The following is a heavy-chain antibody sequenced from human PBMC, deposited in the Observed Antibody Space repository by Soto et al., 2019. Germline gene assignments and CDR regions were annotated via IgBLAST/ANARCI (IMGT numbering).Heavy chain of an antibody. D-gene: IGHD5-18*01. CDR2: ISYDGSNK. J-gene: IGHJ4*02. CDR1: GFTFSSYG. CDR3: AKGSTAMTYFDY. V-gene: IGHV3-30*18. Sequence: QVQLVESGGGVVQPGRSLRLSCAASGFTFSSYGMHWVRQAPGKGLEWVAVISYDGSNKYYADSVKGRFTISRDNSKNTLYLQRNSLRAEDTAVYSCAKGSTAMTYFDYWGQGTLVTVSS.